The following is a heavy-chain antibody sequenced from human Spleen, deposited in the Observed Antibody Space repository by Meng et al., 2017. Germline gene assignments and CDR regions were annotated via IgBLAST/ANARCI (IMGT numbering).Heavy chain of an antibody. V-gene: IGHV1-2*02. J-gene: IGHJ4*02. CDR3: AKDPGLSVSTTGCFFDY. D-gene: IGHD5/OR15-5a*01. CDR2: LNPNPGAT. CDR1: SYALTEYY. Sequence: QVLFGQHGAEVTNPVASAHVFCKASSYALTEYYNHWLRQAPGHGLGGVGWLNPNPGATKYAQKFQGGVNIPRDTSISTAYLELRSLRSDDTAVYYCAKDPGLSVSTTGCFFDYWGQGTLVTVSS.